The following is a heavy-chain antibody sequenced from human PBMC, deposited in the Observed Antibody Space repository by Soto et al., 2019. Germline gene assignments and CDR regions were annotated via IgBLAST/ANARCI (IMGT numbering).Heavy chain of an antibody. Sequence: SETLSLTCIVSGGSINSGFFYWGWIRQAPGKGLEYIGSQYYSGSTYYNPSLKSRVNIFIDTSKNQFSLKLSSVTAADTAVYFCARGDDFAGNDYFDDWGQGLLVTVSS. J-gene: IGHJ4*02. V-gene: IGHV4-39*01. D-gene: IGHD1-1*01. CDR3: ARGDDFAGNDYFDD. CDR2: QYYSGST. CDR1: GGSINSGFFY.